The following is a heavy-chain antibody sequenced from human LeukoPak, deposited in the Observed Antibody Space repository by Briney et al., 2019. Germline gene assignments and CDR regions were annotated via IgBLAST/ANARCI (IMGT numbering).Heavy chain of an antibody. V-gene: IGHV4-59*01. CDR2: IYYSGST. D-gene: IGHD3-3*01. Sequence: SESLSPTCTVSGGSMSSYYWSWIRQPPGKGLERIGYIYYSGSTNYNPSLKSRVTISVDTSKNQFSLKLSSVTAADTAVYYCARDRAHEYYDFWSALGWFDPWGQGTLVTVPS. CDR3: ARDRAHEYYDFWSALGWFDP. J-gene: IGHJ5*02. CDR1: GGSMSSYY.